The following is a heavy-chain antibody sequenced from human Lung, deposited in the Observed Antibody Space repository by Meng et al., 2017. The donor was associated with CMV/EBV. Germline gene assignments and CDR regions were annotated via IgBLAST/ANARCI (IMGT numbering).Heavy chain of an antibody. CDR2: ISAGGGST. CDR1: AFTFRNYG. CDR3: AKDWSRYCTSTSCYKPWCDP. Sequence: GESLKISCAASAFTFRNYGMSWVRRAPGRGLEWVSGISAGGGSTYYADSVKGRFTVSRDNSKNTLYLQMNSLRAEDTAVYYCAKDWSRYCTSTSCYKPWCDPWXQGTLVXVSS. D-gene: IGHD2-2*01. V-gene: IGHV3-23*01. J-gene: IGHJ5*02.